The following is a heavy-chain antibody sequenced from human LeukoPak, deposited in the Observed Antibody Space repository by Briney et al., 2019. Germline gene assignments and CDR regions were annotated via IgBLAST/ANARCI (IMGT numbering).Heavy chain of an antibody. D-gene: IGHD2-8*01. CDR3: ARHGGESCVLLYDFDY. Sequence: PSETLSLTCIVCRGSIRSRSYYWGWIRQPPGKGLEWIGSIYYSGSTYYNPSLKSRVTISVDTSKNQFSLKLSSVTAADTAVYYCARHGGESCVLLYDFDYGGQGTLVTVSS. CDR2: IYYSGST. V-gene: IGHV4-39*01. J-gene: IGHJ4*02. CDR1: RGSIRSRSYY.